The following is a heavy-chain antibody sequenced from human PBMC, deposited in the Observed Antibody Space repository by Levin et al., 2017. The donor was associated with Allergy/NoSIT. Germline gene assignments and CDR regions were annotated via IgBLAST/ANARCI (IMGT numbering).Heavy chain of an antibody. CDR3: ARNEVGSGWYYFDY. V-gene: IGHV3-23*01. CDR2: ISGTDSST. Sequence: GESLKISCAASGFTFSSYAMSWVRQAPGKGLEWVSGISGTDSSTYYADSVQGRFTISRDNSKNTLYLQVNSLRAEDTAVYYCARNEVGSGWYYFDYWGQGTLVTVSS. CDR1: GFTFSSYA. J-gene: IGHJ4*02. D-gene: IGHD6-19*01.